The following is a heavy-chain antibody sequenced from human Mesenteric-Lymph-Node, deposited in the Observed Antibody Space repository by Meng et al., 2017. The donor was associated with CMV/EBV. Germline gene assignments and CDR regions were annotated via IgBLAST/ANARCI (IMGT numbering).Heavy chain of an antibody. Sequence: GGSLRLSCAASGFNYISWVRQAPGKGLEWISIIYSDDSTFYADSVKGRFTISRDNSKKTVYLQMNSLRAEDTAVYYCAREGWNDYGMDVWGQGTTVTVSS. J-gene: IGHJ6*02. CDR1: GFNY. D-gene: IGHD1-1*01. V-gene: IGHV3-53*01. CDR2: IYSDDST. CDR3: AREGWNDYGMDV.